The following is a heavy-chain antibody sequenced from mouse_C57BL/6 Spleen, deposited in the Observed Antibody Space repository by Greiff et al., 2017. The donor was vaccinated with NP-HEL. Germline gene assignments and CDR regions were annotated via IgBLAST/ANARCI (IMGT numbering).Heavy chain of an antibody. D-gene: IGHD1-1*01. CDR1: GYTFTSYW. Sequence: QVHVKQPGAELVKPGASVKLSCKASGYTFTSYWMQWVKQRPGQGLEWIGEIDPSDSYTNYNQKFKGKATLTVDTSSSTAYMQLSSLTSEDSAVYYCARKGDYYGSSPPFDYWGQGTTLTVSS. J-gene: IGHJ2*01. CDR2: IDPSDSYT. CDR3: ARKGDYYGSSPPFDY. V-gene: IGHV1-50*01.